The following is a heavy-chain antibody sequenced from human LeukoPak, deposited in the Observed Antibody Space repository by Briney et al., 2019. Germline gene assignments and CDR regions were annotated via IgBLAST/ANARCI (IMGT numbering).Heavy chain of an antibody. V-gene: IGHV1-2*02. CDR1: GGTFSSYA. CDR3: AREGQSIAARDGVIDY. Sequence: GASVKVSCKASGGTFSSYAISWVRQAPGQGLEWMGWINPNSGGTNYAQKFQGRVTMTRDTSISTAYMELSRLRSDDTAVYYCAREGQSIAARDGVIDYWGQGTLVTVSS. J-gene: IGHJ4*02. D-gene: IGHD6-6*01. CDR2: INPNSGGT.